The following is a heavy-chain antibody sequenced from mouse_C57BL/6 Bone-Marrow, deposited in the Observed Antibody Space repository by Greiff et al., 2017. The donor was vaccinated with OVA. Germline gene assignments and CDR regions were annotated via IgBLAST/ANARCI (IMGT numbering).Heavy chain of an antibody. V-gene: IGHV8-12*01. CDR2: IYWDDDK. Sequence: QVTLKVCGPGILQSSQTLSLTCSFSGFSLSTSGMGVSWIRQPSGKGLEWLAHIYWDDDKRYNPSLKSRLTISTDTSRNQVFLKITSVDTADTATYYCARRRAVYDGYYVDWFAYWGQGTLVTVSA. D-gene: IGHD2-3*01. CDR1: GFSLSTSGMG. J-gene: IGHJ3*01. CDR3: ARRRAVYDGYYVDWFAY.